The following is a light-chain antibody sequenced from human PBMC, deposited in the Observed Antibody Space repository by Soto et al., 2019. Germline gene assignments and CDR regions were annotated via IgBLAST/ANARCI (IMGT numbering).Light chain of an antibody. V-gene: IGKV1-39*01. CDR3: QRFYYYPHP. CDR2: DAS. CDR1: HTIATY. J-gene: IGKJ2*01. Sequence: IQMTQSPSSLSASVGDGGTLTCRASHTIATYLNWYQQQPGQVPEVLIYDASRLHVGVPSRFTGSGYGTDFNLTINNLQPEDFAIYYCQRFYYYPHPVGQGTKL.